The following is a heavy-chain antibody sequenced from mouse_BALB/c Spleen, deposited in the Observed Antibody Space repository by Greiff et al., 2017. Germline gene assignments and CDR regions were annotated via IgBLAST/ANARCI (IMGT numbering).Heavy chain of an antibody. CDR3: ARDGATWFAY. D-gene: IGHD6-1*01. J-gene: IGHJ3*01. CDR2: ISDGGSYT. Sequence: EVMLVESGGGLVKPGGSLKLSCAASGFTFSDYYMYWVRQTPEKRLEWVATISDGGSYTYYPDSVKGRFTISRDNAKNNLYLQMSSLKSEDTAMYYGARDGATWFAYWGQGTLVTVSA. CDR1: GFTFSDYY. V-gene: IGHV5-4*02.